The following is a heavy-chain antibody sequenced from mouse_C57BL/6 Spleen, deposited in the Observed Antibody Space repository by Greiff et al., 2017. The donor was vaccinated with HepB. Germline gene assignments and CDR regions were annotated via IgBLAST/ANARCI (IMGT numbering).Heavy chain of an antibody. CDR2: INYDGSST. J-gene: IGHJ4*01. Sequence: EVMLVESEGGLVQPGSSMKLSCTASGFTFSDYYMAWVRQVPEKGLEWVANINYDGSSTYYLDSLKSRFIISRDNAKNILYLQMSSLKSEDTATYYCARERGSSSYYAMDYWGQGTSVTVSS. CDR3: ARERGSSSYYAMDY. V-gene: IGHV5-16*01. CDR1: GFTFSDYY. D-gene: IGHD1-1*01.